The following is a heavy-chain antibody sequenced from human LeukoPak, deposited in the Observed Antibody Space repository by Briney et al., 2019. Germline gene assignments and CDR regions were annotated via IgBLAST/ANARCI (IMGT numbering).Heavy chain of an antibody. J-gene: IGHJ4*02. CDR1: GFTFDDYA. Sequence: GGSLRLSCAASGFTFDDYAMHWVRQAPGKGLEWVSLISWDGGSTYYADSVKGRFTISRDNSKNSLYLQMNSLRAEDTALYYCAKWNRFEYSTGGYFDYWGQGTLVTVSA. CDR3: AKWNRFEYSTGGYFDY. D-gene: IGHD6-6*01. CDR2: ISWDGGST. V-gene: IGHV3-43D*03.